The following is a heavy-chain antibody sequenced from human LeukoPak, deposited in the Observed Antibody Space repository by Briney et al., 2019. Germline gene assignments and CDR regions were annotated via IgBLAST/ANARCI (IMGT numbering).Heavy chain of an antibody. Sequence: PGGSLRLSCAASGFTFSSYSMNWVRQAPGKGLEWVSYISSSSSTIYYADSVKGRFTISRDNAKNSLYLQMNSMRAEDTAVYYCARVEMTTVTFFDYWGQGTLVTVSS. CDR3: ARVEMTTVTFFDY. CDR1: GFTFSSYS. J-gene: IGHJ4*02. CDR2: ISSSSSTI. D-gene: IGHD4-17*01. V-gene: IGHV3-48*01.